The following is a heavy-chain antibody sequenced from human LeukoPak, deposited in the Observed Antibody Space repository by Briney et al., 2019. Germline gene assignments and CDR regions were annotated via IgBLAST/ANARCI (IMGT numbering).Heavy chain of an antibody. CDR3: ARGSYYYGSGSHRGGTNWFDP. D-gene: IGHD3-10*01. V-gene: IGHV1-46*01. CDR1: GYTFTSYY. Sequence: ASVKVSCKASGYTFTSYYMHWVRQSPGQGLKWMGIINPSVGITSYAQKFQARVTITRDTSTSTVYMELSSLRSEVTAGDYFARGSYYYGSGSHRGGTNWFDPWGQGTLVTVSS. J-gene: IGHJ5*02. CDR2: INPSVGIT.